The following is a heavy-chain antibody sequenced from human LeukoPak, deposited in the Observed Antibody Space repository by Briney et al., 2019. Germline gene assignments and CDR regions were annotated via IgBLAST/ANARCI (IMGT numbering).Heavy chain of an antibody. CDR2: IYTSGST. CDR3: AARADEGFDY. V-gene: IGHV4-61*02. J-gene: IGHJ4*02. CDR1: GGSISSGRYY. Sequence: SETLSLTCTVSGGSISSGRYYWSWIRQPAGKGLEWIGRIYTSGSTNYNPSLKSRVTISVDTSKNQFSLKLSSVTAADTAVYYCAARADEGFDYWGQGTLVTVSS.